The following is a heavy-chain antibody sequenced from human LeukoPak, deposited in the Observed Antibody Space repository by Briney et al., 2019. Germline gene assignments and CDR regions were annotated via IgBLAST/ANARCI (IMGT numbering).Heavy chain of an antibody. D-gene: IGHD3-3*01. Sequence: SGTLSLTCGVSGGSVTSTNWWTWVRQPPGKGLEWIGEVHLDGRTNYNPSLKSRLTISVDLSENHISLKLTSVTAADTAVYYCAREGGFFRPLDYSGQGTLITVSS. V-gene: IGHV4-4*02. CDR2: VHLDGRT. CDR1: GGSVTSTNW. J-gene: IGHJ4*02. CDR3: AREGGFFRPLDY.